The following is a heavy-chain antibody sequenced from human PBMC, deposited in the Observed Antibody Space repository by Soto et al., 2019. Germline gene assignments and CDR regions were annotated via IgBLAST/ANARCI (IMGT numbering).Heavy chain of an antibody. V-gene: IGHV3-20*01. D-gene: IGHD1-1*01. J-gene: IGHJ6*03. CDR2: INWNGGST. CDR1: GFTFDDYG. Sequence: GGSLRLSCAASGFTFDDYGMSWVRQAPGKGLEWVSGINWNGGSTGYVDSVKGRFTISRDNAKNSLYLQMNSLRAEDTALYHCARDRGNYYYYYYMDVWGKGTTVTVSS. CDR3: ARDRGNYYYYYYMDV.